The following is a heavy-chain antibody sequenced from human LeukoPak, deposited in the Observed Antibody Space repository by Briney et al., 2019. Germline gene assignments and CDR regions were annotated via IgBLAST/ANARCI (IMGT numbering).Heavy chain of an antibody. J-gene: IGHJ4*02. V-gene: IGHV3-23*01. Sequence: PGGSLRLSCAASGFTFSSYAMSWVRQAPGKGLEWVSAISGSGGSTYYADSVKGRFTISRDNSKNTLYLQMNSLRAEDTAVYYCAKVAAASERVEHYFDYWGQGTLVTVSS. CDR2: ISGSGGST. D-gene: IGHD6-13*01. CDR3: AKVAAASERVEHYFDY. CDR1: GFTFSSYA.